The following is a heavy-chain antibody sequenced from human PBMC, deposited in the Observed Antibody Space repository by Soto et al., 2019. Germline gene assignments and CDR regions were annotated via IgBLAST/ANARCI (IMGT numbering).Heavy chain of an antibody. D-gene: IGHD3-22*01. CDR2: INAGNGNT. CDR1: GFIFTTHA. Sequence: QVQLVQSGAEVKEPGASVKISCKASGFIFTTHAIHWIRQATGQRLEWMGWINAGNGNTKYSERLQDRVTITRDTSASTAYLELSSLRSEDRAVYYCARRNNSGPIDHWGQGTLVIVSS. CDR3: ARRNNSGPIDH. V-gene: IGHV1-3*01. J-gene: IGHJ4*02.